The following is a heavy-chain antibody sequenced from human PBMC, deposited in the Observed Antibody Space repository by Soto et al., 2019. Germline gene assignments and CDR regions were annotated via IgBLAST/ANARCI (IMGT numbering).Heavy chain of an antibody. D-gene: IGHD3-16*02. J-gene: IGHJ4*02. Sequence: GSVKVSCKVSGYTLTELSMHWVRQAPGKGLEWMGGFDPEDGETIYAQKFQGRVTMTEDTSTDTAYMELSSLRSEDTAVYYCATDLGFGGVIVTSDYWGQGTLVTVSS. CDR3: ATDLGFGGVIVTSDY. V-gene: IGHV1-24*01. CDR2: FDPEDGET. CDR1: GYTLTELS.